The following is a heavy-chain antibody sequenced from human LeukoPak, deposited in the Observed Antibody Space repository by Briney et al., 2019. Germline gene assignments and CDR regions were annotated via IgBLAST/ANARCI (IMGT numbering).Heavy chain of an antibody. D-gene: IGHD5-24*01. Sequence: GASVKVSCKASGYTFTGYYMHWVRQAPGQGLEWMGWINPNSGGTNYAQKFQGRVTMTRDTSISTAYMELSRLRSDDTAVYYCARDFVEMATIGYFDYWGQGTLVTVSS. V-gene: IGHV1-2*02. CDR2: INPNSGGT. J-gene: IGHJ4*02. CDR3: ARDFVEMATIGYFDY. CDR1: GYTFTGYY.